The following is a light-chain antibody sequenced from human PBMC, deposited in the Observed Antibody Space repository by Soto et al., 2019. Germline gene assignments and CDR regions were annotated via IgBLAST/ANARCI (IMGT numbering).Light chain of an antibody. J-gene: IGKJ4*01. Sequence: MVLAQSPGTLSLSPEERATLSCRASQSLIYRYLAWYQQKPGQAPRLLIYGASVRATGIPDRFSGSGSGTDFTLTISRLEPEDFAVYYCQHYGSSPPITFGGGTKVDIK. CDR1: QSLIYRY. CDR3: QHYGSSPPIT. CDR2: GAS. V-gene: IGKV3-20*01.